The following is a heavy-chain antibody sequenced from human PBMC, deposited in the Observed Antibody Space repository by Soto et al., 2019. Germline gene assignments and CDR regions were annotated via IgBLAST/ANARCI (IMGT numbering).Heavy chain of an antibody. CDR1: GFTFSRYA. V-gene: IGHV3-23*01. J-gene: IGHJ6*02. Sequence: GGSLRLSCAASGFTFSRYAMSWVRQAPGKGLEWVSAISGSGGSTYYADSVKGRFTISRDNSKNTLYLQMNSLRAEDTAVYYCARGGVDYYYYGMDVWGQGTTVTVSS. D-gene: IGHD3-16*01. CDR3: ARGGVDYYYYGMDV. CDR2: ISGSGGST.